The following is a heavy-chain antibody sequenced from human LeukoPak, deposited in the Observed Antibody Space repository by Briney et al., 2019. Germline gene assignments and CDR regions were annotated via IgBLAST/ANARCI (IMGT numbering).Heavy chain of an antibody. J-gene: IGHJ4*02. D-gene: IGHD6-13*01. V-gene: IGHV4-31*03. CDR1: GGSISSGGYY. CDR2: IYYSGST. Sequence: SQTLSLTCTVSGGSISSGGYYWSWIRQHSGKGLEWIGYIYYSGSTYYNPSLKSRVTISVDTSKNQFSLKLSSVTAADTAVYYCARAGKQQLPHYWGQGTLVTVSS. CDR3: ARAGKQQLPHY.